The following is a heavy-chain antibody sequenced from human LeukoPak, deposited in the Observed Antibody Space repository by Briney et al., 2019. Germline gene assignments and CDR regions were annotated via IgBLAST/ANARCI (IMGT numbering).Heavy chain of an antibody. J-gene: IGHJ4*02. Sequence: GGSLRLSCAASGFTFSTYSMNWVRQALGKGLEWVSSISSSNSYIYYADSMKGRLTISRDNAKNALYPQMNSLRAEDTAVYYCARGGLELDYWGQGTLVTVSS. V-gene: IGHV3-21*01. D-gene: IGHD1-7*01. CDR1: GFTFSTYS. CDR2: ISSSNSYI. CDR3: ARGGLELDY.